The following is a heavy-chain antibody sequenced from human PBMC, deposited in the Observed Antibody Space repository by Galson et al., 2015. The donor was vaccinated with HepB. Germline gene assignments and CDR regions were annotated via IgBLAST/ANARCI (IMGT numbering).Heavy chain of an antibody. D-gene: IGHD2-2*01. J-gene: IGHJ4*02. V-gene: IGHV3-53*01. Sequence: SLRLSCAASGFTVGGNYMTWVRQAPGKGLEWVSIIYTGGGTYYADSVKGRFTISRDTSKNTLYLQMNRLTAEDTAVYFCARGVPGYQLPDWGQGTLVTVSS. CDR1: GFTVGGNY. CDR3: ARGVPGYQLPD. CDR2: IYTGGGT.